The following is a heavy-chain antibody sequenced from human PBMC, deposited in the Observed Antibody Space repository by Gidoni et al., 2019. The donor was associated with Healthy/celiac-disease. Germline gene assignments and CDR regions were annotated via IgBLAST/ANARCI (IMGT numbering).Heavy chain of an antibody. J-gene: IGHJ4*02. CDR1: GGSFSGYY. D-gene: IGHD3-10*01. Sequence: QVQLQQWGAGLLKPSETLSLTCAVYGGSFSGYYWSWIRQPPGKGLEWIGEINHSGSTNYNPSLKSRVTISVDTSKNQFSLKLSSVTAADTAVYYCARGVSMVRGVMWGQGTLVTVSS. V-gene: IGHV4-34*01. CDR2: INHSGST. CDR3: ARGVSMVRGVM.